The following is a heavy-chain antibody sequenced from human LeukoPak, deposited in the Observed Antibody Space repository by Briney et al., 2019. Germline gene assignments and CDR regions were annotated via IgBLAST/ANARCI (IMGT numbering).Heavy chain of an antibody. V-gene: IGHV3-53*05. CDR2: IYSGGST. CDR3: AGLDQQLSGGWFDP. J-gene: IGHJ5*02. D-gene: IGHD3-10*02. CDR1: GFTVSSNY. Sequence: GGSLRLSCAASGFTVSSNYMSWVRQAPGKGLEWVSVIYSGGSTYYADSVKGRFTISRDNSKNTLYLQMNSLRAEDTAVYYCAGLDQQLSGGWFDPWGQGTLVTVSS.